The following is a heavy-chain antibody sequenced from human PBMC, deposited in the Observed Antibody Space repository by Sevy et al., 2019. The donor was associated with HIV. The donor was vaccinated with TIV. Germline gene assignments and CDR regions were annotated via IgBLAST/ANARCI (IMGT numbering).Heavy chain of an antibody. D-gene: IGHD2-15*01. Sequence: GGSLRLSCVVSGFDIRSNYMSWVRQAPGKGLEWVSHIYAGGTAYYADSVKGRFTFSRDDSKNTVSLQMRSLRVEDSAVYYCASAYCSRGSCFFDYWGQGSQVTVSS. V-gene: IGHV3-53*01. CDR3: ASAYCSRGSCFFDY. CDR1: GFDIRSNY. J-gene: IGHJ4*02. CDR2: IYAGGTA.